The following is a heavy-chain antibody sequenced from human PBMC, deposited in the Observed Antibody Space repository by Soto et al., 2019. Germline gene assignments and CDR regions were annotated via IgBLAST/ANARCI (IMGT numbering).Heavy chain of an antibody. CDR3: AREGITIFGVVHYYYYMDV. CDR1: GYTFTGYY. V-gene: IGHV1-2*04. J-gene: IGHJ6*03. D-gene: IGHD3-3*01. Sequence: ASVKVSCKASGYTFTGYYMHWVRQAPGQGLEWMGWINPNSGGTNYAQKFQGWVTMTRDTSISTAYMELSRLRSDDTAVYYCAREGITIFGVVHYYYYMDVWGKGTTVTVSS. CDR2: INPNSGGT.